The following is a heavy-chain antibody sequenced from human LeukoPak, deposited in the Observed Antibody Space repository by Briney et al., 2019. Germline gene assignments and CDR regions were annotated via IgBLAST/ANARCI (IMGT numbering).Heavy chain of an antibody. CDR2: IYYSGST. Sequence: PSETLSLTFTVSGGSISSYYWSWIRQPPGKGLEWIGYIYYSGSTNYNPSLKSRVTISVDTSKNQFSLKLSSVTAADTAVYYCARDTTRYGMDVWGQGTTVTVSS. V-gene: IGHV4-59*01. D-gene: IGHD1-1*01. CDR3: ARDTTRYGMDV. J-gene: IGHJ6*02. CDR1: GGSISSYY.